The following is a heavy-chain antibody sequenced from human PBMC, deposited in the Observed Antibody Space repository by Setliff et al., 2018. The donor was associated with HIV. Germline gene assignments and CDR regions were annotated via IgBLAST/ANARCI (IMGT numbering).Heavy chain of an antibody. V-gene: IGHV3-23*01. J-gene: IGHJ6*02. Sequence: GGSLRLSCAASEFTFSTYAMSWVRQAPGKGLEWVSVIGSNGGSTYYADSVKGRFTVSRDNSKNTLYLQMNSLRAEDTAVYYCAKDRGPEGAPYSYYGMDAWGQGTTVTVSS. CDR1: EFTFSTYA. CDR2: IGSNGGST. CDR3: AKDRGPEGAPYSYYGMDA.